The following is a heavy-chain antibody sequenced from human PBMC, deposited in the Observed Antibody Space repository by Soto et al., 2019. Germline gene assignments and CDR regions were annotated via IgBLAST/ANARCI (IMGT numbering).Heavy chain of an antibody. CDR1: GGSFSGYY. CDR3: ARGRYQSDSSGYYSDY. Sequence: SETLSLTCAVYGGSFSGYYWSWIRQPPGKGLEWIGEINHSGSTNYNPSLKSRVTISVDTSKKQFSLKLSSVTAADTAVYYCARGRYQSDSSGYYSDYWGQGTMVTVYS. V-gene: IGHV4-34*01. CDR2: INHSGST. J-gene: IGHJ4*02. D-gene: IGHD3-22*01.